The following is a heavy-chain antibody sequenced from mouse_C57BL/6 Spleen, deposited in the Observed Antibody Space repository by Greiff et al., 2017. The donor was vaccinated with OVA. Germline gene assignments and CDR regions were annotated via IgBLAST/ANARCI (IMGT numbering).Heavy chain of an antibody. V-gene: IGHV1-52*01. CDR3: AREVNSNLYAMDY. Sequence: VQLQQPGAELVRPGSSVKLSCKASGYTFTSYWMHWVKQRPIQGLEWIGNIDPSDSETHYNQKFKDKATLTVDKSSSTAYMQLSSLTSEDSAVYYCAREVNSNLYAMDYWGQGTSVTVSS. CDR2: IDPSDSET. D-gene: IGHD2-5*01. J-gene: IGHJ4*01. CDR1: GYTFTSYW.